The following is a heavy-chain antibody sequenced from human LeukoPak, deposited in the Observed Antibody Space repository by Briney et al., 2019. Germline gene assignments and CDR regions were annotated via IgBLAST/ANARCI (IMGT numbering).Heavy chain of an antibody. CDR2: INAGNGNT. V-gene: IGHV1-3*03. Sequence: ASVKVSCKASGYTFTSYAMHWVRQAPGQRLEWMGWINAGNGNTKYSQEFQGRVTMTRNTSISTAYMELSSLRSEDTAVYYCARGQGAYYYGSGSLFNWGQGTLVTVSS. D-gene: IGHD3-10*01. CDR1: GYTFTSYA. CDR3: ARGQGAYYYGSGSLFN. J-gene: IGHJ4*02.